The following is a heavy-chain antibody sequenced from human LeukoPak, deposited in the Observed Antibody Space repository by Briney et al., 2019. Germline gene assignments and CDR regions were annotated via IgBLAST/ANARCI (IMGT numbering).Heavy chain of an antibody. CDR1: GGSIGNYY. Sequence: SETLSLTCTVSGGSIGNYYWSWIRQPPGQGLECLGYIYYSGSTNYSPSLRSRLTMSLGTSKNQFSLKLSSVTAADTAVYYCARAGTNWSSGCFFDYWGQGALVTVSS. D-gene: IGHD1-1*01. J-gene: IGHJ4*02. V-gene: IGHV4-59*01. CDR2: IYYSGST. CDR3: ARAGTNWSSGCFFDY.